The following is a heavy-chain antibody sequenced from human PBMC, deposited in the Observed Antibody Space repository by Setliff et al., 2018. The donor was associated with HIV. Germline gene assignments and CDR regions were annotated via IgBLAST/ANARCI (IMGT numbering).Heavy chain of an antibody. V-gene: IGHV4-39*01. CDR3: ARHRVITGSFDS. CDR2: IFYSGRA. CDR1: DVSIRSSDYY. D-gene: IGHD3-10*01. Sequence: PSETLSLTCTVSDVSIRSSDYYWGWIRQPPGKGLEWIGSIFYSGRAFYNPSLKSRVTMSVDTSKNQFSLKVNFVTAADTAVFYCARHRVITGSFDSWSQGTLVTVSS. J-gene: IGHJ4*02.